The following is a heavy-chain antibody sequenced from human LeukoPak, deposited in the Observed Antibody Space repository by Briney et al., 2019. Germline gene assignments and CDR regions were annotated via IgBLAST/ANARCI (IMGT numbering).Heavy chain of an antibody. CDR1: GFTVSSNY. Sequence: PGGSLRLSCAASGFTVSSNYMSWVRQAAGTGLEYGSAISSNGGSKYYANSVKGRFTISRDNSKNTLYLQMGSLRAEDMAVYYCARDYESRIQLWYLPGYYYNYMDVWGKGTTVTISS. CDR2: ISSNGGSK. J-gene: IGHJ6*03. V-gene: IGHV3-64*01. CDR3: ARDYESRIQLWYLPGYYYNYMDV. D-gene: IGHD5-18*01.